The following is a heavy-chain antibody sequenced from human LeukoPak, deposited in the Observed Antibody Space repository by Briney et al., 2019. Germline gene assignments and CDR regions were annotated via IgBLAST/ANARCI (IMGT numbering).Heavy chain of an antibody. CDR3: VRGSTDWNGMDV. V-gene: IGHV3-74*01. Sequence: QPGGSLRLSCAASGFTFSNHYMHCVRHAPGKRLVSVSRIDPNGRYTSYADSVKGRFTISRDNAKNTLYLQMNTLGAEDTALYYCVRGSTDWNGMDVWGQGTTVTVSS. D-gene: IGHD6-19*01. CDR1: GFTFSNHY. J-gene: IGHJ6*02. CDR2: IDPNGRYT.